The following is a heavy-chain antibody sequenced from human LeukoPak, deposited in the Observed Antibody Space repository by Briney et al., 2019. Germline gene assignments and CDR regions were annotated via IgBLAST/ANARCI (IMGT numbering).Heavy chain of an antibody. J-gene: IGHJ4*02. V-gene: IGHV3-30-3*01. CDR1: GFTFSSYA. CDR2: ISYDGSNK. D-gene: IGHD6-19*01. CDR3: ASEGDSSDYHYYFDY. Sequence: GGSLRLSCAASGFTFSSYAMHWVRQAPGKGLEWVAVISYDGSNKYYADSVKGRFTISRDNSKNTLYLQMNSLRAEDTAVYYCASEGDSSDYHYYFDYWGQGTLVTVSS.